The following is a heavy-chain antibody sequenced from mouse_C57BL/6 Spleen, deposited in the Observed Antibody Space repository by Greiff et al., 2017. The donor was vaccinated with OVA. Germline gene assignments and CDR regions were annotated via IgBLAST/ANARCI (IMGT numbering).Heavy chain of an antibody. J-gene: IGHJ2*01. CDR2: IYPGDGDT. D-gene: IGHD6-5*01. CDR1: GYAFSSSW. V-gene: IGHV1-82*01. CDR3: AKSPLAYSDY. Sequence: VQLQESGPELVKPGASVKISCKASGYAFSSSWMNWVKQRPGKGLEWIGRIYPGDGDTNYNGKFKGKATLTADKSSSTAYMQISSLTSEDSAVYICAKSPLAYSDYWGPGTPLSV.